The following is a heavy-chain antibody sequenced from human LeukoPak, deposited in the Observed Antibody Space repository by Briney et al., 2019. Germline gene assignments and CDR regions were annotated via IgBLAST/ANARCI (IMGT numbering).Heavy chain of an antibody. V-gene: IGHV4-30-4*01. Sequence: SETLSLTCSVSGGSISSGDYYWSWIRQPPGKGLEWIGYIYYSGRTYYNPSLKSRVTISIDTPKSQFSLKVSSVTAADTAVYYCARVPGTGLDYWGQGTLVTVSS. J-gene: IGHJ4*02. D-gene: IGHD7-27*01. CDR3: ARVPGTGLDY. CDR1: GGSISSGDYY. CDR2: IYYSGRT.